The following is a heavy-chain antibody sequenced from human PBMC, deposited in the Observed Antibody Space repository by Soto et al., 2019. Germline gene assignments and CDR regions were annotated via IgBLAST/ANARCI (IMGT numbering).Heavy chain of an antibody. Sequence: GGSLRLSCAASGFTFSDYYMSWIRQAPGKGLEWISYISGSNIYTNYADSVKGRFTISRDNANNSLYLQMDSLRVEDTAVYYCARDGGEVITEAIGGGYGMDVWGQGTTVTVYS. CDR2: ISGSNIYT. CDR1: GFTFSDYY. CDR3: ARDGGEVITEAIGGGYGMDV. D-gene: IGHD2-21*01. V-gene: IGHV3-11*06. J-gene: IGHJ6*02.